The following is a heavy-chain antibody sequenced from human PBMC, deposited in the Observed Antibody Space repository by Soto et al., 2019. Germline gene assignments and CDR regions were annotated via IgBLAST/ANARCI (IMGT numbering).Heavy chain of an antibody. Sequence: GESLKISCKGSGYSFTSYWIGRVRQMPGKGLEWMGIIYPGDSDTRYSPSFQGQVTISADKSISTAYLQWSSLKASDTAMYYCASHSSSWYGNYYYYYMDVWGKGTTVTVSS. J-gene: IGHJ6*03. D-gene: IGHD6-13*01. V-gene: IGHV5-51*01. CDR3: ASHSSSWYGNYYYYYMDV. CDR2: IYPGDSDT. CDR1: GYSFTSYW.